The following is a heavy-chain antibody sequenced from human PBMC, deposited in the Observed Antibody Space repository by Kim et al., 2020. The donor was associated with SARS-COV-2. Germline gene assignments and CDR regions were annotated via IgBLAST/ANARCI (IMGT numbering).Heavy chain of an antibody. CDR2: ISGSGGNT. CDR1: GFTFSTYA. D-gene: IGHD6-13*01. J-gene: IGHJ4*01. V-gene: IGHV3-23*01. Sequence: GGSLRLSCAVSGFTFSTYAMSWVRQAPGKGLEWVSLISGSGGNTYYADSVKGRFIISRDNSKNTWYLQMNSLRAEDMAVYYCARTRGKEAAGRNYYFDY. CDR3: ARTRGKEAAGRNYYFDY.